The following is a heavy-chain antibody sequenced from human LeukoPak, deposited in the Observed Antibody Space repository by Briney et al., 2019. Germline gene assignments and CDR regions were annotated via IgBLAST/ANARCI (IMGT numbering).Heavy chain of an antibody. Sequence: ASVKVSCTASGYTFTGYYMHWVRQAPGQGLEWMGWINPNSGGTNYAQKFQGRVTMTRDTSISTAYMELSRLRSDDTAVYYCARDSGSLLASDYWGQGALVTVSS. CDR2: INPNSGGT. V-gene: IGHV1-2*02. CDR3: ARDSGSLLASDY. J-gene: IGHJ4*02. D-gene: IGHD1-26*01. CDR1: GYTFTGYY.